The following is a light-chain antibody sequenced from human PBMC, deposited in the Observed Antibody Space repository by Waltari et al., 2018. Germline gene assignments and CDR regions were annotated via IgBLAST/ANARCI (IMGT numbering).Light chain of an antibody. CDR1: RSDVGGYYS. CDR2: EFS. J-gene: IGLJ1*01. CDR3: SSYAVSNTYV. V-gene: IGLV2-8*01. Sequence: QSALTQPPSASGSPGQSVTISCTRPRSDVGGYYSVSWYQQHPGTAPKLMIYEFSNRPSGVPDRFSGSKSGNTASLTVSGLQAEDEADYYCSSYAVSNTYVSGTGTKVTVL.